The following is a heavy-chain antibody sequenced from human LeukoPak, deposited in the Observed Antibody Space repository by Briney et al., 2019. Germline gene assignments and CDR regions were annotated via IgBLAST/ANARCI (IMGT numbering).Heavy chain of an antibody. CDR3: VKESHFKASDY. J-gene: IGHJ4*02. CDR2: IWYDGSNK. Sequence: GGSLRLSCAASGFTFSSYGMHWVRQAPGKGLEWVAVIWYDGSNKYYADSVKGRFTISRDNSKNTLYLQMNSLRVEDTAVYYCVKESHFKASDYWGQGTLVTVSS. V-gene: IGHV3-30*02. D-gene: IGHD3-3*02. CDR1: GFTFSSYG.